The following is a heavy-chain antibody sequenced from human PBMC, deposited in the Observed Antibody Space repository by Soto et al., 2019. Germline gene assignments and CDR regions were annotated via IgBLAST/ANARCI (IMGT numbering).Heavy chain of an antibody. CDR2: ISSSSSYI. V-gene: IGHV3-21*01. CDR1: GFTFSSYG. D-gene: IGHD3-10*01. Sequence: GGSLRLSCTASGFTFSSYGMNWVRQAPGKGLEWASSISSSSSYIYYADSVKGRFTISRDNAKNSLYLQMNSLRAEDTAVYYCARDRGITMVRGSYYMDVWGKGTTVTVSS. J-gene: IGHJ6*03. CDR3: ARDRGITMVRGSYYMDV.